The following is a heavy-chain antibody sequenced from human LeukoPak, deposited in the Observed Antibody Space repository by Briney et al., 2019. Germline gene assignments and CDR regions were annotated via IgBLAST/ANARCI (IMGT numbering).Heavy chain of an antibody. CDR1: GGSISSYY. V-gene: IGHV4-59*01. CDR3: AKETPEGVTFDY. J-gene: IGHJ4*02. D-gene: IGHD5-18*01. CDR2: FYYSGST. Sequence: SETLSLTCTVSGGSISSYYWSWIRQPPGKGLEWIGYFYYSGSTNYNPSLKSRVTISVDTSKNQFSLKLNSVTAADTAVYYCAKETPEGVTFDYWAQGTLVTVSS.